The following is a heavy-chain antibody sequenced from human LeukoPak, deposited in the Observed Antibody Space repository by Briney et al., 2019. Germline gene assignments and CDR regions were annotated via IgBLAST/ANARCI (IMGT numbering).Heavy chain of an antibody. CDR3: VKGQYSSSWVHWYFDL. Sequence: GGSLRLSCAASGFTFSNYWMHWVRQAPGKGLVWVSRINSDGSSTGYADSVKGRFTISRDNSKNTLYLQMNSLRAEDTAVYYCVKGQYSSSWVHWYFDLWGRGTLVTVSS. V-gene: IGHV3-74*01. CDR1: GFTFSNYW. J-gene: IGHJ2*01. D-gene: IGHD6-13*01. CDR2: INSDGSST.